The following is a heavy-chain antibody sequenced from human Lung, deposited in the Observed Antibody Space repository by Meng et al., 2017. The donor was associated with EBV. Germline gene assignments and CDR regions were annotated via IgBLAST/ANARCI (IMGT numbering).Heavy chain of an antibody. J-gene: IGHJ5*02. V-gene: IGHV3-11*01. Sequence: FGGSLVQPGCSRIRACTASGVTFTDYYMSWIRQAPWKDLECISYIRSSCSTIYYADSVKGRFSISRYNAKNSLFLQMNILRAEDTAVYHCARDGGYSENWIDPWGQGTLVTVSS. D-gene: IGHD6-13*01. CDR3: ARDGGYSENWIDP. CDR2: IRSSCSTI. CDR1: GVTFTDYY.